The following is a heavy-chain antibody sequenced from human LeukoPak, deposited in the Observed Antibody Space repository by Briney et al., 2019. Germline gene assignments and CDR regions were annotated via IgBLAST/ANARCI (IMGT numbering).Heavy chain of an antibody. CDR3: ARAYYDFWSGYPRYFDY. Sequence: ASVKPSCKASGYTFTGYDMHWVRQAPGQGLGWMGWINPNSGGTNYAQKFQGRVTMTRDTSISTAYMELSRLRSDDTAVYYCARAYYDFWSGYPRYFDYWGQGTLVTVSS. CDR2: INPNSGGT. CDR1: GYTFTGYD. D-gene: IGHD3-3*01. V-gene: IGHV1-2*02. J-gene: IGHJ4*02.